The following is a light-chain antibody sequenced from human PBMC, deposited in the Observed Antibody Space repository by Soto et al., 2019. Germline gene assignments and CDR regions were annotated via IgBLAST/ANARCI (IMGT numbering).Light chain of an antibody. Sequence: QSVLTQPRSVSGSPGQSVTISCTGTSSDVGGYNYVSWYQQHPGKAPKLMIYDVSKRPSGVPDRFSGSKSGNTASLTISGLQAEDEADYYCCSCAGSYTLYVFGTGTKV. J-gene: IGLJ1*01. CDR1: SSDVGGYNY. CDR2: DVS. CDR3: CSCAGSYTLYV. V-gene: IGLV2-11*01.